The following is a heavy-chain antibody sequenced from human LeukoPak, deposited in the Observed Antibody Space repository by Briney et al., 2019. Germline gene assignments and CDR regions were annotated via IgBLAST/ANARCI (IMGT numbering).Heavy chain of an antibody. Sequence: SVKVSCKASGGTFSSYTISWVRQAPGQGLEWMGRIIPILGIANYAQKFQGRVTITADKSTSTAYMELSSLRSEDTAVYYCARSIAVAGSFDYWGQGTLVTVSS. J-gene: IGHJ4*02. CDR2: IIPILGIA. D-gene: IGHD6-19*01. CDR1: GGTFSSYT. V-gene: IGHV1-69*02. CDR3: ARSIAVAGSFDY.